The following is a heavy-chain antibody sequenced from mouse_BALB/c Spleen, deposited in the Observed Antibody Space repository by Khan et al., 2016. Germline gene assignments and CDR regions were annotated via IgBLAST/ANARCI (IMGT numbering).Heavy chain of an antibody. Sequence: VQLQQSGPELVKPGASVKVSCKGSGYAFTTYNMYWVKQSHGKSLEWIGYIDPYNGVSSYNQKFKDKATLTVDESSSTAYMHLNSLTSEDSAVYCCTRWDGNHGPFAYWGQGTLVTVSA. V-gene: IGHV1S135*01. CDR2: IDPYNGVS. D-gene: IGHD2-1*01. J-gene: IGHJ3*01. CDR3: TRWDGNHGPFAY. CDR1: GYAFTTYN.